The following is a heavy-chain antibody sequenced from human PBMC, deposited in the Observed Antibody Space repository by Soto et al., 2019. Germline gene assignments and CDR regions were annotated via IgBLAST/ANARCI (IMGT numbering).Heavy chain of an antibody. Sequence: SETLSLTCAVSGGSISSGGYSWSWIRQPPGKGLEWIGYIYHSGSTYYNPSLKSRVTIPVARSKNQFSLKLSSVTAADPAVYYCARAILLWFGELSSYFDYWGQGTPVTVSS. J-gene: IGHJ4*02. CDR2: IYHSGST. CDR3: ARAILLWFGELSSYFDY. CDR1: GGSISSGGYS. D-gene: IGHD3-10*01. V-gene: IGHV4-30-2*01.